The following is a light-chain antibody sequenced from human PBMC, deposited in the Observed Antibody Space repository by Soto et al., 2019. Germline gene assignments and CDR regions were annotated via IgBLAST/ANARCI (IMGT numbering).Light chain of an antibody. J-gene: IGLJ1*01. CDR2: DVS. CDR1: SSDVGGYNY. CDR3: GSYAGSPTYV. V-gene: IGLV2-11*01. Sequence: QSALTQPRSVSGSPGQSVTISCTGTSSDVGGYNYVSWYQQYPGKAPKLMISDVSKRPSGVPDRFSGSKSGNTASLTISGLQAEDEADYYCGSYAGSPTYVFGTGTKLTVL.